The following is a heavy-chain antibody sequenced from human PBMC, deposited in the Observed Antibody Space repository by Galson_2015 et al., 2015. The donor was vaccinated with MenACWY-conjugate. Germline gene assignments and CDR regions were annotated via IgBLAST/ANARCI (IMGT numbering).Heavy chain of an antibody. J-gene: IGHJ4*02. CDR1: GGSLTAYY. Sequence: SEPLSLTCSVSGGSLTAYYWAWIRQPPGKGLEWIGCIYYSGSTKYSPSLNSRVTISVDTSNNQFSLKLSSVTAADTAVYYCARSPGGYSSGGQIDSWGQGSPVTVSS. CDR2: IYYSGST. D-gene: IGHD5-18*01. CDR3: ARSPGGYSSGGQIDS. V-gene: IGHV4-59*01.